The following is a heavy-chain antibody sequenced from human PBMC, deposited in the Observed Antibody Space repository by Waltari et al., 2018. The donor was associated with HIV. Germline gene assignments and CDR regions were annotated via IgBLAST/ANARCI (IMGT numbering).Heavy chain of an antibody. D-gene: IGHD3-10*01. CDR2: MNPNSGST. CDR1: GYHFTGYY. V-gene: IGHV1-2*02. J-gene: IGHJ3*02. Sequence: QVLLQQFGAEAKKPGAPVKVSCKASGYHFTGYYLHWVRQAPGQGLEWRGWMNPNSGSTNYAQKFQGRVTMTRDTSISTAYMELSRLRSDDTAVYYCAREAWFDIWGQGTMVTVSS. CDR3: AREAWFDI.